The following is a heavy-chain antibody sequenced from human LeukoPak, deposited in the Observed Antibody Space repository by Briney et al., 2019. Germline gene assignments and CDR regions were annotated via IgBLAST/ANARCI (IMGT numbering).Heavy chain of an antibody. V-gene: IGHV3-53*01. CDR1: GFSVTTKS. Sequence: GGSLRVSCTASGFSVTTKSMNWVRQAPGKGLEWVSVISTDDERHFAEFVEGRFTISRDSFSNTLSLHMNSLRLEDTAIYYCATSQGPGKHWFDPWGQGTLVTVSS. CDR3: ATSQGPGKHWFDP. CDR2: ISTDDER. J-gene: IGHJ5*02.